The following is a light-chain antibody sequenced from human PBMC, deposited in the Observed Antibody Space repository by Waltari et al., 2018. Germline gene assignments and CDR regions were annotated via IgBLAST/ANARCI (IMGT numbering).Light chain of an antibody. CDR2: GAS. V-gene: IGKV3-15*01. CDR1: QSVSNN. CDR3: QQYSNWPRT. J-gene: IGKJ1*01. Sequence: SCRASQSVSNNLACYQQKPGQPPRLLIYGASTRAIAFPDRFSGSGSGTEFTLTISSLQSEDFAVYYCQQYSNWPRTFGQGTKVEIK.